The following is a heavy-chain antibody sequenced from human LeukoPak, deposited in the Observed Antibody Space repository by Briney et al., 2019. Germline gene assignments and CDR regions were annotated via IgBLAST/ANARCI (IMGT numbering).Heavy chain of an antibody. CDR1: GFIFRSYE. Sequence: QPGGSLRLSCAASGFIFRSYEMNWVRQTPGKGLKWVSHISSSGTIIYYAESVKGRFTISRDNAKNSLYLQMNSLRAEDTAVYYCARDREQWLSLWHFDYWGQGTLVTVSS. D-gene: IGHD6-19*01. CDR3: ARDREQWLSLWHFDY. CDR2: ISSSGTII. J-gene: IGHJ4*02. V-gene: IGHV3-48*03.